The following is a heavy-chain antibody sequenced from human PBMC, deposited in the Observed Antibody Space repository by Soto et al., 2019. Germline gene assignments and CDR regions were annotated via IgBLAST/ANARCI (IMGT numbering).Heavy chain of an antibody. J-gene: IGHJ5*02. V-gene: IGHV1-69*01. Sequence: QVQLVQSGAEVKKPGSSVKVSCKASGGTFGSFAISWVRQAPGQGLEWMGGITPIYGTPNYAQKFQGRVTITADESTNTAFMDLSSLRSEDTAVYYCARRDWEVHSEGRDNWFDPWGQGTLVTVSS. CDR2: ITPIYGTP. CDR3: ARRDWEVHSEGRDNWFDP. D-gene: IGHD1-26*01. CDR1: GGTFGSFA.